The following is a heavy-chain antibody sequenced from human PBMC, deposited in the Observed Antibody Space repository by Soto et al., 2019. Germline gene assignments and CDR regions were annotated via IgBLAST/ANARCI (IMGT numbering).Heavy chain of an antibody. J-gene: IGHJ6*02. V-gene: IGHV3-7*05. CDR3: GRGHYGLDV. Sequence: GGSLRLSCATSGFTFRNYWMSWVRQAPGKGLEWVAYIKQDESEKYYVDSVKGRFTISRDNARNSLYLQMNSLRAGDTAIYYCGRGHYGLDVWGQGTTVTVSS. CDR1: GFTFRNYW. CDR2: IKQDESEK.